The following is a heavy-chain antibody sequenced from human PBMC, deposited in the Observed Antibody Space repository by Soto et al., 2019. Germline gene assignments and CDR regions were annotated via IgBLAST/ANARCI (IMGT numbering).Heavy chain of an antibody. CDR2: ISYDGSNK. J-gene: IGHJ6*02. V-gene: IGHV3-30*18. CDR3: AKVMITFGGAGDYYGMDV. CDR1: GFTFSSYG. D-gene: IGHD3-16*01. Sequence: QVQLVESGGGVVQPGRSLRLSCAASGFTFSSYGMHWVRQAPGKGLEWVAVISYDGSNKYYADSVKGRFTISRDNSKNTLYMQMNSLRAEDTAVYYCAKVMITFGGAGDYYGMDVWGQGTTVTVSS.